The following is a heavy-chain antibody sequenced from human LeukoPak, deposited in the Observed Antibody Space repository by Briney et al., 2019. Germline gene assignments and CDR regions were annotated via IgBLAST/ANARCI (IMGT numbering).Heavy chain of an antibody. D-gene: IGHD3-16*01. Sequence: GGSLRLSCAASGFTFSSYWMHWVRQAPGKGLEWVAVISYDGSNKYYADSVKGRFTISRDNSKKTLYLQMNSLRTEDTAVYYCAKRGTEAYFDYWGQGTLVTVSS. CDR1: GFTFSSYW. CDR3: AKRGTEAYFDY. V-gene: IGHV3-30*18. J-gene: IGHJ4*02. CDR2: ISYDGSNK.